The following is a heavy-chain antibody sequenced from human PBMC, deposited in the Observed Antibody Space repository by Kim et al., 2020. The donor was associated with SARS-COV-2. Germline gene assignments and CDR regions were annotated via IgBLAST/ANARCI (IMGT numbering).Heavy chain of an antibody. D-gene: IGHD2-2*01. Sequence: SETLSLTCTVSGGSVSSGSYYWSWIRQPPGKGLEWIGYIYYSGSTNYNPSLKSRVTISVDTSKNQFSLKLSSVTAADTAVYYCARARDCSSTSCPMAFD. CDR1: GGSVSSGSYY. CDR3: ARARDCSSTSCPMAFD. J-gene: IGHJ4*01. CDR2: IYYSGST. V-gene: IGHV4-61*01.